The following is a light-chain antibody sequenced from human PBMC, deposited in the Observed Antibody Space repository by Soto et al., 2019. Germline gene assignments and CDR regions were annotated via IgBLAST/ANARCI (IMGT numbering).Light chain of an antibody. CDR3: MQATPFPLT. J-gene: IGKJ4*01. V-gene: IGKV2-24*01. Sequence: DIVLTQTPLSSPVTVGHPASISCRSSQRLVHSDGNTYLSWLQQRPGQPPRLLIYQISNRFSGVPNRFPGSGAGADFTLKISRVEAEDVGTYYCMQATPFPLTFGGGNKVKIK. CDR1: QRLVHSDGNTY. CDR2: QIS.